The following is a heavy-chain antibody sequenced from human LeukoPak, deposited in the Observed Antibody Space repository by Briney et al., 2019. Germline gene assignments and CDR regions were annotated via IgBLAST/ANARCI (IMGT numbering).Heavy chain of an antibody. V-gene: IGHV3-11*06. D-gene: IGHD5-24*01. Sequence: GGSLRLSCEASGFTFSDYYMSWIRQAPGKGLEWVSYISSSSTYTNYADSVKGRFTISRDNAKNSLYLQMNSLRVEDTAVYYCARDLWGDRDGFFDSWGPGTLVTVSS. CDR2: ISSSSTYT. CDR3: ARDLWGDRDGFFDS. CDR1: GFTFSDYY. J-gene: IGHJ4*02.